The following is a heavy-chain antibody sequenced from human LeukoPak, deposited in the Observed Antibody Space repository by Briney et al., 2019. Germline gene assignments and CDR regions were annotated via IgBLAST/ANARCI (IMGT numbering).Heavy chain of an antibody. CDR2: IYYSGPN. Sequence: SETLSLTCTVSGGSMSSSSYYWGWIRQSPGKGLEWIGSIYYSGPNHYNPSLKSRVTMSVGTSKNQFSVKLTSVTATDTAVYYCVRVRGYWLVRGYLDYWGQGTQVTVSS. V-gene: IGHV4-39*02. D-gene: IGHD6-19*01. CDR3: VRVRGYWLVRGYLDY. CDR1: GGSMSSSSYY. J-gene: IGHJ4*02.